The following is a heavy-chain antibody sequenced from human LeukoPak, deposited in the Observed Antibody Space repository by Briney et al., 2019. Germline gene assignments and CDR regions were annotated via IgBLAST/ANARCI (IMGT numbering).Heavy chain of an antibody. V-gene: IGHV3-23*01. Sequence: GGSLRLSCAASGFTFSSYAMSWVRQAPGKGLEWVSAISGSGGSTYYADSVKGRFTISRDNSKNTLYLQMNSLRAEDTAVYYCAKGTGGALRYYGMDVWGQGTTVTVSS. D-gene: IGHD3-16*01. CDR3: AKGTGGALRYYGMDV. CDR1: GFTFSSYA. J-gene: IGHJ6*02. CDR2: ISGSGGST.